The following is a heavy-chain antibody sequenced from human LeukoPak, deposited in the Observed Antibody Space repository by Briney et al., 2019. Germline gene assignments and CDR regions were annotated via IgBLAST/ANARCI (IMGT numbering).Heavy chain of an antibody. CDR2: IKQDGSEK. D-gene: IGHD3-22*01. J-gene: IGHJ6*02. V-gene: IGHV3-7*01. CDR1: GFTFSNNW. CDR3: ARDGYWTDYYYYGMDV. Sequence: GGSLRLSCAASGFTFSNNWMSWVRQAPGKGLEWVANIKQDGSEKYYVDSVKGRFTISRDNAKNSLYLQMNSLRAEDTAVYYCARDGYWTDYYYYGMDVWGQGTTVTVSS.